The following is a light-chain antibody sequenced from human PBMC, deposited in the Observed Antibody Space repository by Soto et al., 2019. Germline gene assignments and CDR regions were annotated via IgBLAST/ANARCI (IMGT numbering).Light chain of an antibody. J-gene: IGLJ1*01. CDR3: SSYAGSNNPYV. CDR2: EVS. Sequence: QSVLPQPPSASGPPGQSVTISCAGTSSDVGGYNYVSWYQQHPGKAPILMIYEVSTRPSGVPDRFSGSKSGNTASLTVSGLQAEDEADYYCSSYAGSNNPYVFGTGTKVTVL. CDR1: SSDVGGYNY. V-gene: IGLV2-8*01.